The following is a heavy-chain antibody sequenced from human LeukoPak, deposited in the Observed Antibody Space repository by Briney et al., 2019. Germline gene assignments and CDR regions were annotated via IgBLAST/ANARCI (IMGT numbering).Heavy chain of an antibody. CDR3: ASPPWGSVLYYFDY. D-gene: IGHD6-25*01. CDR1: GGTFSSYA. Sequence: ASVKVSCKASGGTFSSYAISWVRQAPGQGLEWMGGIIPIFGTANYAQKFQGRVTITADESTSTAYMELSSLRSEDTAVYYCASPPWGSVLYYFDYWGQGTLVAVSS. J-gene: IGHJ4*02. CDR2: IIPIFGTA. V-gene: IGHV1-69*13.